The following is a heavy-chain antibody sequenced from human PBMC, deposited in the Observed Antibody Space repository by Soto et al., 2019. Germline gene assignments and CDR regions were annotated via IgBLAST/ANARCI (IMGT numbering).Heavy chain of an antibody. V-gene: IGHV1-18*01. Sequence: QVQLVQSGAEVKKPGVSVKVSCKASGYTFTSYGISWVRQAPGQGLEWMGWINAYNGNTNYAQKLQGRVTMTTDPSPSTAYMALRTLMADDTAVYYCARDLNYGLCDYWGQGTLVTVSS. J-gene: IGHJ4*02. D-gene: IGHD3-10*01. CDR1: GYTFTSYG. CDR2: INAYNGNT. CDR3: ARDLNYGLCDY.